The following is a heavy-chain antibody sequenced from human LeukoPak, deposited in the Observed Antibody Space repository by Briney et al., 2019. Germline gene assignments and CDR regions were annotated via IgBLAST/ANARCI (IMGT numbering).Heavy chain of an antibody. CDR3: ARGSSIATLGFDP. CDR1: GYTFSSYG. D-gene: IGHD6-6*01. V-gene: IGHV1-18*01. Sequence: WASVEVSCKASGYTFSSYGISWVRQAPGQGLEWMGWISAHNGNTNYAQKVQGRVTMTTDTSTSTAYMELGSLRSDDTAVYYCARGSSIATLGFDPWGQGTLVTVSS. J-gene: IGHJ5*02. CDR2: ISAHNGNT.